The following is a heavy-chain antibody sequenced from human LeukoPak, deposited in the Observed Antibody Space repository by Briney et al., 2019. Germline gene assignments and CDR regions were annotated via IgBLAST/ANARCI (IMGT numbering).Heavy chain of an antibody. J-gene: IGHJ4*02. CDR1: GDSISYFY. CDR2: TSSSGNT. Sequence: SETLSLTCSVSGDSISYFYWSWIRQAAGKGLEWIGRTSSSGNTDYNASLKSRVTISVETSKNQFSLNLSSVTAADTAVYYCARGRLARSPYFDYWGQGTLVTVSS. D-gene: IGHD6-19*01. CDR3: ARGRLARSPYFDY. V-gene: IGHV4-4*07.